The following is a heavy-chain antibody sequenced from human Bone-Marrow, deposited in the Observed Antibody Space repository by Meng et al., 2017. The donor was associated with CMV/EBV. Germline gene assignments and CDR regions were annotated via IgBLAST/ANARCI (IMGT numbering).Heavy chain of an antibody. CDR3: ARDSPDVEMAT. D-gene: IGHD5-24*01. Sequence: GGSLRLSCAASGFTFSSYAMSWVRQAPGKGLEWVSVIYSGGSSTYYADSVKGRFTISRDNSKNTLYLQMNSLRAEDTAVYYCARDSPDVEMATWGQGTLVTVPS. V-gene: IGHV3-23*03. CDR2: IYSGGSST. CDR1: GFTFSSYA. J-gene: IGHJ1*01.